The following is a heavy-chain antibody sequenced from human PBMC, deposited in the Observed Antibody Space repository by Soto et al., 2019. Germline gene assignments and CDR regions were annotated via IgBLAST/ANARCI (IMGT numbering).Heavy chain of an antibody. CDR1: GFTFSSYG. J-gene: IGHJ6*02. CDR3: AKEDEYNWNDSAYYYYGMDV. CDR2: ISYDGSNK. Sequence: QVQLVESGGGVVQPGRSLRLSCAASGFTFSSYGMHWVRQAPGKGLEWVAVISYDGSNKYYADSVKGRFTISRDNSKNTLYLQMNSLRAEDTAVYYCAKEDEYNWNDSAYYYYGMDVWGQGTTVTVSS. V-gene: IGHV3-30*18. D-gene: IGHD1-20*01.